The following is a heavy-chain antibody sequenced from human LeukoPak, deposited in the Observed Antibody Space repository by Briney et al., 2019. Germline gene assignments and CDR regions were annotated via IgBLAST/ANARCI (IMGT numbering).Heavy chain of an antibody. Sequence: SETLSLTCTVSGGSVTSDSSYGSWIRQSPGKGLEWIGYSGGTNYNPSLKSGVTISVDTSKNHFSLKLTSVTAADTAVYYCAREYGSGSYSRTYNWFDPWGLGTLVTVSS. CDR1: GGSVTSDSSY. CDR2: YSGGT. V-gene: IGHV4-61*03. D-gene: IGHD3-10*01. J-gene: IGHJ5*02. CDR3: AREYGSGSYSRTYNWFDP.